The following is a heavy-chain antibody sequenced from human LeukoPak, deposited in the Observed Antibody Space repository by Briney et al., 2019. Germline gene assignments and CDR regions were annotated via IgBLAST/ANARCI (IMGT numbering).Heavy chain of an antibody. CDR3: AKDLRGSSYSYFYYMDV. J-gene: IGHJ6*03. CDR2: ISYDGSSE. Sequence: SGRSLRLSCAASGFTFSSYAMYWVRQAPGRGLEWVAVISYDGSSEFYADSVKGRFTISRDNSRNTLYLQMNSLRTEDTALYYCAKDLRGSSYSYFYYMDVWGKGTTVTVSS. CDR1: GFTFSSYA. D-gene: IGHD1-26*01. V-gene: IGHV3-30*18.